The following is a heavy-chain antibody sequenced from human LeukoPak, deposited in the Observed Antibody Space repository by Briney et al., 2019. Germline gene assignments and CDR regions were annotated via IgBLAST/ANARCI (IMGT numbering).Heavy chain of an antibody. D-gene: IGHD2-2*01. CDR2: IKQDGSEK. CDR3: ARDGDIVVVPAAIGYYGMDV. J-gene: IGHJ6*02. V-gene: IGHV3-7*01. Sequence: GGSLRLSCAACGFTFSSYWMSWVRQAPGKGLEWVANIKQDGSEKYYVDSVKGRFTISRDNAKNSLYLQMNSLRAEDTAVYYCARDGDIVVVPAAIGYYGMDVWGQGTTVTVSS. CDR1: GFTFSSYW.